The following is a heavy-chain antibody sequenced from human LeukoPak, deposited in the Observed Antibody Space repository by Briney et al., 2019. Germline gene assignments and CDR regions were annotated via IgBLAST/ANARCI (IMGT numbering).Heavy chain of an antibody. CDR3: ARDQQYSSSSRFDY. J-gene: IGHJ4*02. CDR1: GGSFSGYY. V-gene: IGHV4-4*07. CDR2: IHTSWST. D-gene: IGHD6-6*01. Sequence: PSETLSLTCAVYGGSFSGYYWSWIRQPAGKGLEWIGRIHTSWSTNYNPSLKSRVTMSVDTSKNQFSLKLSSVTAADTAVYYCARDQQYSSSSRFDYWGQGTLVTVSS.